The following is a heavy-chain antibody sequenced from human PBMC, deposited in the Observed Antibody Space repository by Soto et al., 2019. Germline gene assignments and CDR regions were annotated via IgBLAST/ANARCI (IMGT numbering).Heavy chain of an antibody. CDR1: GGSFSGYY. V-gene: IGHV4-34*01. J-gene: IGHJ6*02. Sequence: ASETLSLTCAVYGGSFSGYYWSWIRQPPGKGLEWIGEINHSGSTNYNPSLKSRVTISVDTSRNQFSLKLSSVTAADTAVYYCARAGGRIAARQGYYYYGMDVWGQGTTVTVSS. CDR3: ARAGGRIAARQGYYYYGMDV. D-gene: IGHD6-6*01. CDR2: INHSGST.